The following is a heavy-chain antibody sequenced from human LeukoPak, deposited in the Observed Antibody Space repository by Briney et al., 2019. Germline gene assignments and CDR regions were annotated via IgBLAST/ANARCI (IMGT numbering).Heavy chain of an antibody. CDR3: ARDYSSSPSPSDYYGMDV. D-gene: IGHD6-13*01. Sequence: ASVKVSCKVSGYTLTELSMHWVRQAPGKGLEWMGGFDPEDGETIYAQKFQGRVTMTTDTSTSTAYMELRSLRSDDTAVYYCARDYSSSPSPSDYYGMDVWGQGTTVTVSS. J-gene: IGHJ6*02. CDR1: GYTLTELS. V-gene: IGHV1-24*01. CDR2: FDPEDGET.